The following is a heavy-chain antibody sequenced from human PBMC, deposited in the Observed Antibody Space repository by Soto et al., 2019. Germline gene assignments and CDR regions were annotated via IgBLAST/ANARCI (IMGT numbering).Heavy chain of an antibody. J-gene: IGHJ6*02. CDR3: ARSTSGSYFYYYYGMDV. CDR1: GGSISSSNW. CDR2: IYHSGST. Sequence: PSETLSLTCTVSGGSISSSNWWSWVRQPPGKGLEWIGEIYHSGSTNYNPSLKSRVTISVDKSKDQFSLKLSSVTAADTAVYYCARSTSGSYFYYYYGMDVWGQGTTVNVSS. D-gene: IGHD1-26*01. V-gene: IGHV4-4*02.